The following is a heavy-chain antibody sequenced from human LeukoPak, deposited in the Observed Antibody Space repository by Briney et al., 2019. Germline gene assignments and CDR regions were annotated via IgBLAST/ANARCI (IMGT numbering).Heavy chain of an antibody. D-gene: IGHD3-3*01. Sequence: GGSLRLSCAGSGFTFSSDSMNWVRQAPGKGLEWVSSISISSSSIYYADSVKGRFSISRDNAKNSMYPQMNRLRAEATAVYYCARDPLEAPSFLEWLPQYYFDYWGQGTLVTVSS. CDR2: ISISSSSI. V-gene: IGHV3-21*06. CDR3: ARDPLEAPSFLEWLPQYYFDY. J-gene: IGHJ4*02. CDR1: GFTFSSDS.